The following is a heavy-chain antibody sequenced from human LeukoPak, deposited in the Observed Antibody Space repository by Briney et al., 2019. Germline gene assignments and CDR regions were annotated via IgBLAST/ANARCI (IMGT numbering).Heavy chain of an antibody. Sequence: ASVKVSCKASGYTFTSYYMHWVRQAPGQGLEWMGIINPSGGSTSYAQKFQGRVTMTRDTSTSTVHMELSSLRSEDTAVYYCAREAVAGPNYYYYGMDVWGQGPRSPSP. CDR3: AREAVAGPNYYYYGMDV. CDR1: GYTFTSYY. D-gene: IGHD6-19*01. V-gene: IGHV1-46*01. J-gene: IGHJ6*02. CDR2: INPSGGST.